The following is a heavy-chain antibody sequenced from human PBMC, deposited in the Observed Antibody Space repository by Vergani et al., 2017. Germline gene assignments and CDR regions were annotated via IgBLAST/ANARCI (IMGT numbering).Heavy chain of an antibody. CDR1: GFTFSSYS. CDR3: AGGASADYVSLFDY. J-gene: IGHJ4*02. Sequence: EVQLVESGGGLVQPGGSLRLSCAASGFTFSSYSMNWVRQAPGKGLEWVSYISSSSSTIYYADSVKGRFTISRDNSKNSLYLQMNSLRAEDTAVYYCAGGASADYVSLFDYWGQGTLVTVSS. D-gene: IGHD4-17*01. CDR2: ISSSSSTI. V-gene: IGHV3-48*01.